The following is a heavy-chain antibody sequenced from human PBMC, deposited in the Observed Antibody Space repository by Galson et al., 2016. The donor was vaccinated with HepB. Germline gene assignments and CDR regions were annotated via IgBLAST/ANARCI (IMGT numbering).Heavy chain of an antibody. J-gene: IGHJ4*02. V-gene: IGHV3-23*01. CDR3: ARSEFGHFDY. CDR2: VVGSGGST. CDR1: GFTFSSYA. D-gene: IGHD3-10*01. Sequence: SLRLSCAASGFTFSSYAMSWVRQAPGKGLEWVSVVVGSGGSTYYADSVTGRFTISRDNSKNTLYLQMKSLRAEDTAVYYCARSEFGHFDYWGQGTLVTVSS.